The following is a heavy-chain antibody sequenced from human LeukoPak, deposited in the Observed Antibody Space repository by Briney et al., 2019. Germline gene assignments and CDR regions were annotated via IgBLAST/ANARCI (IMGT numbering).Heavy chain of an antibody. CDR1: SGSFSGHW. V-gene: IGHV4-34*01. Sequence: PSETLSLTCAVYSGSFSGHWWSWIRQPPGKGLEWIGEVTHSGNTNYNPSLKSRVTISVDTSKNQFSLKLSSVTAAHTAVYYCARGPQIHYYDNSGYYFFDYWGQGALVTVSS. CDR3: ARGPQIHYYDNSGYYFFDY. CDR2: VTHSGNT. J-gene: IGHJ4*02. D-gene: IGHD3-22*01.